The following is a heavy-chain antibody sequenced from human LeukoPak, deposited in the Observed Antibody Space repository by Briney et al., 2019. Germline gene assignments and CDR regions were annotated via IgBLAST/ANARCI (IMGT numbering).Heavy chain of an antibody. Sequence: GGSLRLSCAVSGFSFCTYAIGWVRQVPGKGLEWVSTITSNGDRTYYAESVKGRFTISRDNSKNTLYLQMNSLRAEDTDVHYCTKFYGSGTYYSYPDYWGQGTLVTVSS. CDR3: TKFYGSGTYYSYPDY. CDR1: GFSFCTYA. D-gene: IGHD3-10*01. J-gene: IGHJ4*02. CDR2: ITSNGDRT. V-gene: IGHV3-23*01.